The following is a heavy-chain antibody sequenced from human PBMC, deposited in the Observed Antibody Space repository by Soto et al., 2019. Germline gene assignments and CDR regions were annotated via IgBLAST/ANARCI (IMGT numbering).Heavy chain of an antibody. V-gene: IGHV3-30*03. CDR2: ISNDGSIK. J-gene: IGHJ4*02. D-gene: IGHD5-12*01. CDR1: GFTFSSYG. Sequence: QVQLVESGGGVVQPGRSLRLSCAGSGFTFSSYGMHWVRQAPGKGLEWVTFISNDGSIKLYGDSVKGRFTISRDNSKNTLYLQMNSLRTEDTAVYYCTGEVATGNWGQGTLVTVSS. CDR3: TGEVATGN.